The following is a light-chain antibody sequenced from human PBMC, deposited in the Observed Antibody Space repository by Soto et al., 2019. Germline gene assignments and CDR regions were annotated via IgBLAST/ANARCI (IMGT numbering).Light chain of an antibody. V-gene: IGKV3-20*01. CDR3: QQYNNSPEYT. CDR1: QSVSSSY. CDR2: GAS. Sequence: EIVLTQSPGTLSLSPGERATLSCRASQSVSSSYLAWYQQKPGQAPRLLIYGASNRATGIPDRFSDSGSVTDFTLTISRLEPEDFAVYFCQQYNNSPEYTFGQGTKLDIK. J-gene: IGKJ2*01.